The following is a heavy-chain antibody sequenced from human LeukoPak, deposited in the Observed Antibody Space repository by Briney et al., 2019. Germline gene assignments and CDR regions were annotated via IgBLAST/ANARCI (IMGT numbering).Heavy chain of an antibody. CDR3: AGLRYGDYLDY. V-gene: IGHV4-34*01. J-gene: IGHJ4*02. CDR2: INHSGST. Sequence: SETLSLTCTVSGGSISSYYWSWIRQPPGKGLEWIGEINHSGSTNYNPSLKSRVTISVDTSKNQFSLKLSSVTAADTAVYYCAGLRYGDYLDYWGQGTLVTVSS. CDR1: GGSISSYY. D-gene: IGHD4-17*01.